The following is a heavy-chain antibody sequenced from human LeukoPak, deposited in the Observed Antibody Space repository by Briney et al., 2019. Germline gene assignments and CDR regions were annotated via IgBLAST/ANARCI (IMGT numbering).Heavy chain of an antibody. CDR2: TYYRSKWYN. V-gene: IGHV6-1*01. J-gene: IGHJ3*02. D-gene: IGHD1-1*01. Sequence: SQTLSLTCAISGDSVSSNSALWNWIRQSPSRGLEWLGRTYYRSKWYNDYAVSVKSRITINADTSKNQFSLQLNSVTPGDTAVYYCANSKPMWNDAFDIWGQGTMVTVSS. CDR1: GDSVSSNSAL. CDR3: ANSKPMWNDAFDI.